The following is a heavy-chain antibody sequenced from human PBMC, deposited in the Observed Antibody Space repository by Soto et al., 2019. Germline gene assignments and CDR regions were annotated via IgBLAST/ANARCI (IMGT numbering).Heavy chain of an antibody. D-gene: IGHD2-2*01. CDR1: GGSISSYY. J-gene: IGHJ6*03. CDR2: IYYSGST. CDR3: ARTLGYCSSTSCQPLYYYYYMDV. V-gene: IGHV4-59*08. Sequence: SETLSLTCTVSGGSISSYYWSWIRQPPGKGLEWIGYIYYSGSTNYNPSLKSRVTISVDTSKNQFSLKLSSVTAADTAVYYCARTLGYCSSTSCQPLYYYYYMDVWGKGTMVTVSS.